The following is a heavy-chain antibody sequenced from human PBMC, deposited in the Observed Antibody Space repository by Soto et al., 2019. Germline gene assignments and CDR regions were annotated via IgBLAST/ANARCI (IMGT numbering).Heavy chain of an antibody. CDR3: ARFATLGY. CDR1: GFTFSSYW. CDR2: INEDGSEK. V-gene: IGHV3-7*01. Sequence: TGGSLRLSCAASGFTFSSYWMSWVRQAPGKGLEWVANINEDGSEKKYVDSVKGRFTISRDNAQNSVFLQMNSLRVEDTAVYYCARFATLGYWGQGILVTVSS. J-gene: IGHJ4*02. D-gene: IGHD3-16*01.